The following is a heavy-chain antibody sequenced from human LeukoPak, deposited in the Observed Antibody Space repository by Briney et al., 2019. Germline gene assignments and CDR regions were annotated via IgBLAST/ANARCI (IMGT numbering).Heavy chain of an antibody. Sequence: GGSLRLSCAASGFTFSGSAMHWVRQASGKGLEWVGRIRSKANSYATAYAASVKGRFTISRDNAKNSLYLQMNSLRAEDTAVYYCARDLYYSIVYWGQGTLVTVSS. CDR2: IRSKANSYAT. J-gene: IGHJ4*02. CDR1: GFTFSGSA. CDR3: ARDLYYSIVY. V-gene: IGHV3-73*01. D-gene: IGHD4-11*01.